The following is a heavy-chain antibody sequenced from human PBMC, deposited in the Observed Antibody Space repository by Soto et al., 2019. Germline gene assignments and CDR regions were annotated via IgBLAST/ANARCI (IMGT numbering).Heavy chain of an antibody. CDR3: AREWSAAGHFYGMDV. J-gene: IGHJ6*02. V-gene: IGHV1-8*01. Sequence: GASVKVSCKTSGYTFTSYDINWVRQAPGQGLEWVGWMNTNSDDTRSAQKFRGRLTLTRDKSMRAVYMKLSNLRPDDTAVYYCAREWSAAGHFYGMDVWGQGTKVTVYS. CDR2: MNTNSDDT. CDR1: GYTFTSYD. D-gene: IGHD6-13*01.